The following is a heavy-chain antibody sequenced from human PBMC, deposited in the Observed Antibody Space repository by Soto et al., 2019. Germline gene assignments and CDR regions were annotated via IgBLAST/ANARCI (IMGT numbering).Heavy chain of an antibody. CDR2: IWYDGSNK. CDR3: ARDRYSSGWYDFDY. Sequence: QVQLVESGGGVVQPGRSLRLSCAASGFTFSSYGMHWVRQAPGKGLEWVAVIWYDGSNKYYADSVKGRFTISRDNSKNTLYLQMNSLRAEDTAGYYCARDRYSSGWYDFDYWGQGTLVTVSS. CDR1: GFTFSSYG. V-gene: IGHV3-33*01. J-gene: IGHJ4*02. D-gene: IGHD6-19*01.